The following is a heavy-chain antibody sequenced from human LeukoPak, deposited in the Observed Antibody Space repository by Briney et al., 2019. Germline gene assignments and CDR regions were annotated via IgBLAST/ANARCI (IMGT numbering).Heavy chain of an antibody. CDR1: GGSISSSSYY. CDR2: IYYSGST. V-gene: IGHV4-39*07. Sequence: PSETLSLTCTVSGGSISSSSYYWGWIRQPPGKGLEWIGSIYYSGSTYYNPSLKSRVTISVDTSKNQFSLKLSSVTAADTAVYYCARGYCSGGSCYWLGMGYFDYWGQGTLVTVSS. D-gene: IGHD2-15*01. J-gene: IGHJ4*02. CDR3: ARGYCSGGSCYWLGMGYFDY.